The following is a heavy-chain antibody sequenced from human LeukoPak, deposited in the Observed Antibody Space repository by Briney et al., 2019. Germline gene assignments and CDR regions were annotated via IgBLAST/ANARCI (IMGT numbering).Heavy chain of an antibody. Sequence: LSLTCTVSGDSISSYYWNWIRQPPGKGLEWVSYIRSDTFYADSVKGRFTISRDDAKNSLYLQMNNLRAEDTAVYYCARDKNWAFDYWGQGTLVTVSS. CDR2: IRSDT. V-gene: IGHV3-48*03. CDR3: ARDKNWAFDY. J-gene: IGHJ4*02. CDR1: GDSISSYY. D-gene: IGHD7-27*01.